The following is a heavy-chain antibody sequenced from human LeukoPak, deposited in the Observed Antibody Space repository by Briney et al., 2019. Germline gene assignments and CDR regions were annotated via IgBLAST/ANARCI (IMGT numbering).Heavy chain of an antibody. V-gene: IGHV4-59*08. D-gene: IGHD3-22*01. J-gene: IGHJ4*02. CDR1: GASINNDF. CDR2: IYSSGSA. CDR3: ARHRDYYDSSYFDY. Sequence: SETLSLTCTVSGASINNDFWTWIRQPPGKGLEWIGYIYSSGSANYNPSLKSRVIISGDTSKNQISLNLTSVTAADTAVYFCARHRDYYDSSYFDYWGQGTLVTVSS.